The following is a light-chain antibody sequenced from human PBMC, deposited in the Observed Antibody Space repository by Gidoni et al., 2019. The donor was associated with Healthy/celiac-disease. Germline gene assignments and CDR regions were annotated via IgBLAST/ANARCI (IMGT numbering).Light chain of an antibody. CDR1: QSISSSQ. CDR3: QHFGN. CDR2: GAS. Sequence: EIVLTQSPRTLSLSPGQSATLSCRASQSISSSQLAWYQQKPGQAPRPLMYGASSRATGIPDRFSGSGSGTDFTLTISRLEPEDFAVYYCQHFGNFGGGTKVE. V-gene: IGKV3-20*01. J-gene: IGKJ4*01.